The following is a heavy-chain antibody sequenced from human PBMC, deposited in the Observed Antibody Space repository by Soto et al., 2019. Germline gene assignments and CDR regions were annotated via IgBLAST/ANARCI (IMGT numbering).Heavy chain of an antibody. Sequence: QVQLQQWGAGLLKPSETLSLTCAVYGGSFSGYYWSWIRQPPGKGLEWIGEINHSGSTNYNPSLKIRVTISVDTSKYQFSLKLRSVTAADTAVYYCARGPYTIFGVAYDYWGQGTLVTVSS. V-gene: IGHV4-34*01. D-gene: IGHD3-3*01. CDR3: ARGPYTIFGVAYDY. CDR1: GGSFSGYY. J-gene: IGHJ4*02. CDR2: INHSGST.